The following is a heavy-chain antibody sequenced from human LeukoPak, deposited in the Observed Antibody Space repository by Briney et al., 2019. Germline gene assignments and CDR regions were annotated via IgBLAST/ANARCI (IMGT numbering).Heavy chain of an antibody. CDR2: ISGHNGDV. CDR1: GYTFSNYG. D-gene: IGHD3-10*01. J-gene: IGHJ4*02. Sequence: ASVTVSCKASGYTFSNYGITWVRQAPGQGLEWMGTISGHNGDVNYAPKFQGRVTMTTDASTTTAYMELRSLRFDDTAVYYCARYNSLLRGVTTSDYWGQGTLVTVSS. V-gene: IGHV1-18*01. CDR3: ARYNSLLRGVTTSDY.